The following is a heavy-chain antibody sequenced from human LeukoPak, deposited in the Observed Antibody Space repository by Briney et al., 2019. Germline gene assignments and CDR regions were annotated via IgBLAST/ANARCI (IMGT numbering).Heavy chain of an antibody. V-gene: IGHV1-18*01. CDR3: ARAGIVPAAPVSFDI. Sequence: GASVKVSCKASGYTFTSYGISWVRQAPGQGLEWMGWISAYNGNTNYAQELQGRATMTTDTSTSTAYMELRSLRSDDTAVYYCARAGIVPAAPVSFDIWGQGTMVTVSS. D-gene: IGHD2-2*01. CDR1: GYTFTSYG. J-gene: IGHJ3*02. CDR2: ISAYNGNT.